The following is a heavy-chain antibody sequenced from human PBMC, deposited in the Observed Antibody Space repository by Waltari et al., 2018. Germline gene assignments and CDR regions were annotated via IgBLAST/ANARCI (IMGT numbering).Heavy chain of an antibody. V-gene: IGHV2-5*01. D-gene: IGHD2-21*01. Sequence: HITLQESGPTLVTPRQTLTVSCASSEFSLSASGVGVGWIRQPPGKALEWLAHIYWNDEKRYSPSLKSRLTIPKDTSKNQVVLTMTNMDPVDTATYYCAHSAYCGGDCYSRPYFDYWGQGTLVTVSS. CDR3: AHSAYCGGDCYSRPYFDY. CDR2: IYWNDEK. CDR1: EFSLSASGVG. J-gene: IGHJ4*02.